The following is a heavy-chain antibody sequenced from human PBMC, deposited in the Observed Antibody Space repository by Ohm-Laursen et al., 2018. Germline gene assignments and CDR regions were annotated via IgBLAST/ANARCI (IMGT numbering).Heavy chain of an antibody. D-gene: IGHD1-26*01. CDR2: IFYTGTT. CDR1: GGSLSGYF. Sequence: SETLSLTCSVSGGSLSGYFWSWIRQPPGKGLEWIGYIFYTGTTNYKSSLRSRLTISSDTSKGQLSLKLASGTAADTAIYYCARHVQAHSGSYFAHFDLWGQGALVTVSS. V-gene: IGHV4-59*08. CDR3: ARHVQAHSGSYFAHFDL. J-gene: IGHJ4*02.